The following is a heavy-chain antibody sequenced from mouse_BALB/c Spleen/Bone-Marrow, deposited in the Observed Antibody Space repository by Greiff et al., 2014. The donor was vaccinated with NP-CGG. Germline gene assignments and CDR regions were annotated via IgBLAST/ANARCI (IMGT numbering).Heavy chain of an antibody. J-gene: IGHJ2*01. CDR1: GFNIKDTY. V-gene: IGHV14-3*02. D-gene: IGHD2-2*01. CDR2: IDPANGNT. Sequence: VQLQQSGAEFVKLGASVKLSCTASGFNIKDTYMHWVKQRPEQGLEWIGRIDPANGNTKYDPKFQGKATITADTSSSTAYLQLSSLTSEDTAVYYCASYVYGYYFDYWGQGTTLTVSS. CDR3: ASYVYGYYFDY.